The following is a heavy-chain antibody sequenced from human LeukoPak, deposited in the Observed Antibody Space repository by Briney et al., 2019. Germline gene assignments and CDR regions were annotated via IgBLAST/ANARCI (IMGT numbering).Heavy chain of an antibody. CDR2: ISGSGGST. V-gene: IGHV3-23*01. J-gene: IGHJ4*02. CDR1: GFTFSSYG. Sequence: GGSLRLSCAASGFTFSSYGMHWVRQAPGKGLEWVSAISGSGGSTYYADSVKGRFTISRDNSKNTLYLQMNSLRAEDTAVYYCAKDRGITISYYFDYWGQGTLVTVSS. D-gene: IGHD3-9*01. CDR3: AKDRGITISYYFDY.